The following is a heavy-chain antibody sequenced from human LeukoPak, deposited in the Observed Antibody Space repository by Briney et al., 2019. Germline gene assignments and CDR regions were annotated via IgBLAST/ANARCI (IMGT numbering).Heavy chain of an antibody. CDR1: GFTFSSYA. Sequence: GGSLRLSCAASGFTFSSYAMHWVRQAPGKGLEWVAVISYDGSNKCYADSVKGRFSISRDNSKNTLYLQMNSLRAEDTAVYYCAREGVGYQLPPIDYWGQGTLVTVSS. CDR2: ISYDGSNK. CDR3: AREGVGYQLPPIDY. J-gene: IGHJ4*02. V-gene: IGHV3-30-3*01. D-gene: IGHD2-2*01.